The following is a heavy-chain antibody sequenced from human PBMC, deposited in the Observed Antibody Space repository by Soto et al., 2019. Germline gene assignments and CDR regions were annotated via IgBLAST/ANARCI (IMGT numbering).Heavy chain of an antibody. Sequence: ASVKVSCKASGYTFTSYDINWVRQATGQGLEWMGWMNPNSGNTGYAQKFQGRGTMTRNTSISTAYMELSSLRSEDPAVYYRAIDPPYSGGYYRQGAFDIWGQGTMVTVSS. V-gene: IGHV1-8*01. CDR1: GYTFTSYD. CDR2: MNPNSGNT. CDR3: AIDPPYSGGYYRQGAFDI. D-gene: IGHD1-26*01. J-gene: IGHJ3*02.